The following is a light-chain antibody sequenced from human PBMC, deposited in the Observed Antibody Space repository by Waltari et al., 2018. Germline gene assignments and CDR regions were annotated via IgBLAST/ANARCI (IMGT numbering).Light chain of an antibody. Sequence: QSALTPPPSASGSPGQSVTIPCTGTSSDVGGYTYVSWYQQHPGKAPKLMISEVTKRPSGVPDRFSGSKSGNTASLTVSGLQAEDEADYYCSSYAGSNNLVFGGGTKLTVL. CDR3: SSYAGSNNLV. CDR2: EVT. CDR1: SSDVGGYTY. J-gene: IGLJ2*01. V-gene: IGLV2-8*01.